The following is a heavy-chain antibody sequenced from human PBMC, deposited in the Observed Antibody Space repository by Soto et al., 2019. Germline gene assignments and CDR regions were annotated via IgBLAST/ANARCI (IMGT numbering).Heavy chain of an antibody. CDR3: ARDRGSYHDFDY. CDR2: FDPEDGET. Sequence: ASVKVSCKVSGYTLTELSMHWVRQAPGKGLGWMGGFDPEDGETIYAQKFQGRVTMTADTSTDTAYMELRSLRSEDTAVYYCARDRGSYHDFDYWGQGTLVTVSS. D-gene: IGHD1-26*01. CDR1: GYTLTELS. V-gene: IGHV1-24*01. J-gene: IGHJ4*02.